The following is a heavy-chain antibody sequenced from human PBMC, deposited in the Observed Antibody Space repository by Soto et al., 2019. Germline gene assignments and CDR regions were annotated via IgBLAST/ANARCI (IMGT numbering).Heavy chain of an antibody. V-gene: IGHV1-69*01. CDR3: ARNATYSSSLSQYSGMAV. Sequence: QVQLVQSGAEVKEPGSSVRVSCKASGGTFDNFIMNWVRQTPGQGLEWMGGIVPMLGTPTYAEKFKGRVTISATGSTSTMYMEVTSLRSDDTAIYYCARNATYSSSLSQYSGMAVWGQGTTVTVSS. D-gene: IGHD1-26*01. CDR2: IVPMLGTP. J-gene: IGHJ6*02. CDR1: GGTFDNFI.